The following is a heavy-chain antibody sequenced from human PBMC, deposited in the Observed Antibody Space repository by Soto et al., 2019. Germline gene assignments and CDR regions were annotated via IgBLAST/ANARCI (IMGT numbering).Heavy chain of an antibody. J-gene: IGHJ4*02. CDR3: ARGPRYYGSGSYYNRFDY. Sequence: QVQLQQWGAGLLKPSETLSLTCAVYGGSFSGYYWSWIRQPPGKGLEWIGEINHSGSTNYNPSLKSRVTISVDTSKNQFSLKLSSVTAADMAVYYCARGPRYYGSGSYYNRFDYWGQGTLVTVSS. D-gene: IGHD3-10*01. CDR2: INHSGST. V-gene: IGHV4-34*01. CDR1: GGSFSGYY.